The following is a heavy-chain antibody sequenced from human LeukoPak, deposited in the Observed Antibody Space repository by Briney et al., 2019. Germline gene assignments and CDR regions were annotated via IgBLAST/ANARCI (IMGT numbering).Heavy chain of an antibody. CDR3: AREYCSSTSCFSSHAQWLETRAFDI. J-gene: IGHJ3*02. V-gene: IGHV4-39*07. Sequence: SETLSLTCTVSGGSISSSSYYWGWIRQPPGKGLEWIGSIYYSGSTYYNPSLKSRVTMSVDTSKNQFSLKLSSVTAADTAVYYCAREYCSSTSCFSSHAQWLETRAFDIWGQGTMVTVSS. CDR2: IYYSGST. D-gene: IGHD2-2*01. CDR1: GGSISSSSYY.